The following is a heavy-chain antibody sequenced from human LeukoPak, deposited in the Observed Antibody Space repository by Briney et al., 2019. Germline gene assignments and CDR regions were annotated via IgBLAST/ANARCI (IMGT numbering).Heavy chain of an antibody. CDR3: ARDRIVAAGIQVDY. CDR2: INPNSGGT. J-gene: IGHJ4*02. V-gene: IGHV1-2*02. Sequence: GASVKVSCKASGYTFTGYYMHWVRQAPGQGLEWMGWINPNSGGTNYAQKFQGRVTMTRDTSISTAYMELSRLRSDDTAVYYCARDRIVAAGIQVDYWGQGTLVTVSS. D-gene: IGHD6-13*01. CDR1: GYTFTGYY.